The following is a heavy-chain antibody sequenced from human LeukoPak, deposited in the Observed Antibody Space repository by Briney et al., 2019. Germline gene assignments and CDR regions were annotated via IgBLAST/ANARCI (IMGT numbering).Heavy chain of an antibody. J-gene: IGHJ4*02. CDR3: ARIGIVVVAPYFEY. CDR2: IYNSGNT. D-gene: IGHD2-21*01. CDR1: GGSISN. V-gene: IGHV4-59*01. Sequence: SETLSLTCTVSGGSISNWSWIRQPPGKGLEWIGYIYNSGNTNYNPSLKSRVTISIDTSKNQFSLRLSSVTAADTAVYYCARIGIVVVAPYFEYWGQGTLVTVSS.